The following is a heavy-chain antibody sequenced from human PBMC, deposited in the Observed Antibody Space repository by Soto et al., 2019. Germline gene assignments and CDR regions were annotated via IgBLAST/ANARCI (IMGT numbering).Heavy chain of an antibody. CDR3: NSRVSEHFDF. CDR1: GLPFSNFA. V-gene: IGHV3-23*05. D-gene: IGHD1-1*01. J-gene: IGHJ4*02. CDR2: IDPILTVV. Sequence: VQLLESGGDLVQPGGSLRLSCAATGLPFSNFAMNWVRQAPGRGLEWVSTIDPILTVVHYADSVKGRFTISRDNSRNTLYLQMNSLRAEDTAMYYCNSRVSEHFDFWGQGTLVTVNS.